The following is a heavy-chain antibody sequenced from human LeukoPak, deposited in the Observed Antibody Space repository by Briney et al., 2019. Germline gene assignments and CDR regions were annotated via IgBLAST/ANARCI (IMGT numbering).Heavy chain of an antibody. Sequence: SETLSLTCTVSGGSISSSSYYWGWIRQPPGKGLEWIGSIYYSGSTYYNPSLKSRVTISVDTSKNQFSLKLNSVTAADTAVYYCARKGYTYGSFNYWGQGTLVTVSS. J-gene: IGHJ4*02. CDR3: ARKGYTYGSFNY. CDR2: IYYSGST. CDR1: GGSISSSSYY. V-gene: IGHV4-39*07. D-gene: IGHD5-18*01.